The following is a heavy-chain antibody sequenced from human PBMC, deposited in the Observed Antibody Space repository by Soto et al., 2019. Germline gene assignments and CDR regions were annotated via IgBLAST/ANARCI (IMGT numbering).Heavy chain of an antibody. V-gene: IGHV4-31*03. CDR1: GGSISSGGYY. J-gene: IGHJ4*02. CDR3: ARDQGYSYGLDY. Sequence: SETLSLTCTVSGGSISSGGYYWSWIRQHPGKGLEWIGYIYYSGSTYYNPPLKSRVTISVDTSKNQFSLKLSSVTAADTAVYYCARDQGYSYGLDYWGQGTQVTVSS. D-gene: IGHD5-18*01. CDR2: IYYSGST.